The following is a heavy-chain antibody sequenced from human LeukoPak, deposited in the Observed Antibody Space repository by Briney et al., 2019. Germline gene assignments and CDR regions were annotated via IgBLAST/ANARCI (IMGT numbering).Heavy chain of an antibody. J-gene: IGHJ6*03. CDR3: ARASGYDYYYYYYMDV. CDR1: GFTFSSYW. D-gene: IGHD5-12*01. V-gene: IGHV3-7*04. Sequence: GGSLRLSCAAPGFTFSSYWMSWVRQAPGKGLEWVANIKQDGSEKYYVDSVKGRFTISRDNAKNSLYLQMNSLRAEDTAVYYCARASGYDYYYYYYMDVWGKGTTVTVSS. CDR2: IKQDGSEK.